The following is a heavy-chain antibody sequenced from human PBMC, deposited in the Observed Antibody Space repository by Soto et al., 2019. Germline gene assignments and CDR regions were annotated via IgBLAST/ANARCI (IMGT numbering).Heavy chain of an antibody. Sequence: SETLSLTCTVSGGSIITGEYYWSWIRQAPGKGLEWVGLISYSGITDYNPSLKSRVAISIDTSKNQFSLYLSSVTAADTAVYYCVKGGSSKFDPWGQGTLVTVSS. CDR2: ISYSGIT. CDR3: VKGGSSKFDP. CDR1: GGSIITGEYY. J-gene: IGHJ5*02. D-gene: IGHD1-26*01. V-gene: IGHV4-30-4*02.